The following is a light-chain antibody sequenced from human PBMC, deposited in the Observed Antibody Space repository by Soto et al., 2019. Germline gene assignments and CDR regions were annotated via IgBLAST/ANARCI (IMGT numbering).Light chain of an antibody. CDR2: AAS. J-gene: IGKJ5*01. CDR1: QGISSY. Sequence: IQLTQSPSSLSASVGDRVTITCRASQGISSYLAWYQQKPGKAPKLLIYAASTLQSGVPSRFGGSRSGTDFTLTISSLQPEDFATYYCQQLNSYPVTFGQGTRLEIK. V-gene: IGKV1-9*01. CDR3: QQLNSYPVT.